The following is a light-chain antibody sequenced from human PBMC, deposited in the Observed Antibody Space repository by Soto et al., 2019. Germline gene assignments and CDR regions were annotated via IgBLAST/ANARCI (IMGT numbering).Light chain of an antibody. V-gene: IGKV3-15*01. Sequence: EIVMTQSPATLSVSPGERATLSCRASQSVSSDLAWYQQKPDQAPRLLMYGASTRATGIPARFSGSGSGTEFTLTISSLQSEDFAVYYCQQYNDWPGTFGQGTKVGIK. CDR2: GAS. CDR3: QQYNDWPGT. CDR1: QSVSSD. J-gene: IGKJ1*01.